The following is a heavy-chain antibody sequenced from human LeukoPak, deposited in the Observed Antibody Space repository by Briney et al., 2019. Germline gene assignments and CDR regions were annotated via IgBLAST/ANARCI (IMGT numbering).Heavy chain of an antibody. CDR2: IYAGGST. CDR3: AREKTAAGDY. V-gene: IGHV3-53*05. CDR1: GFTVSSNY. Sequence: GGSLRLSCAASGFTVSSNYMSWVRQAPGKGLEWVSLIYAGGSTYYADSVKGRFTISRDNSKNTLYLQMNSLRAEDTAVYYCAREKTAAGDYWGQGTLVTVSS. D-gene: IGHD6-25*01. J-gene: IGHJ4*02.